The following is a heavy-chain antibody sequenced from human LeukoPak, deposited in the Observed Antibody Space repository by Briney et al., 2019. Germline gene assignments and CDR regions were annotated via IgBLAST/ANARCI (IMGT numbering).Heavy chain of an antibody. CDR2: IIPIFGTA. D-gene: IGHD2-2*01. Sequence: GASVKVSCKASGGTFSSYAISWVRQAPGQGLEWMGGIIPIFGTANYAQKFQGRVTITADESTSTAYMELSSLRFEDTAVYYCARDRSADQRYYMDVWGKGTTVTVSS. V-gene: IGHV1-69*13. CDR1: GGTFSSYA. CDR3: ARDRSADQRYYMDV. J-gene: IGHJ6*03.